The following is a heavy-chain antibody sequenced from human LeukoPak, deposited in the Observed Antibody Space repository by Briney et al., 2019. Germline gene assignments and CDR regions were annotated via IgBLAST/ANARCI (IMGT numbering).Heavy chain of an antibody. CDR1: GGSISSYY. V-gene: IGHV4-59*08. D-gene: IGHD3-22*01. Sequence: PSETLSLTCTVSGGSISSYYWSWIRQPPGKGLEWIGYIYYSGSTNYNPSLKSRVTISVDTSKNQFSLKLSSVTAADTAVYYCAATSSGPTGRSFDYWGQGTLVTVS. CDR3: AATSSGPTGRSFDY. J-gene: IGHJ4*02. CDR2: IYYSGST.